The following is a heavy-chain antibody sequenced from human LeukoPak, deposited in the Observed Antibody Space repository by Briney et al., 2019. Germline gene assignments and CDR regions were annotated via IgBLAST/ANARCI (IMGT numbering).Heavy chain of an antibody. CDR2: IYPGDSDT. V-gene: IGHV5-51*01. D-gene: IGHD6-19*01. Sequence: GESLKISCKGSGYSFTSYWIGWVRQMPGKGLEWMGIIYPGDSDTRCSPSFQGQVTISADKSISTAYLQWSSLKASDTAMYYCARRSSGWFGGGNYFDYWGQGTLVTVSS. CDR1: GYSFTSYW. CDR3: ARRSSGWFGGGNYFDY. J-gene: IGHJ4*02.